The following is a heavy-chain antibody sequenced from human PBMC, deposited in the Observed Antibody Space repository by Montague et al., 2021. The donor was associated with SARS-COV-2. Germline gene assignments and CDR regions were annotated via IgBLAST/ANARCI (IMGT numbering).Heavy chain of an antibody. CDR2: FYSVGST. CDR1: GASVSSSD. Sequence: SETLSLTCTVSGASVSSSDWGWIRQSPGKGLEWIGYFYSVGSTDYNPSLKSRVTISRDTSKNQFSLKVRSVTAADTAIYYCARETMTADPFDIWGQGTMVTVSS. CDR3: ARETMTADPFDI. D-gene: IGHD1-14*01. J-gene: IGHJ3*02. V-gene: IGHV4-59*02.